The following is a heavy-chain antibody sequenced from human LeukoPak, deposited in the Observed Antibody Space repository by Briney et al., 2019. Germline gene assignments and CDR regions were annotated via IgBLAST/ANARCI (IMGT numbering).Heavy chain of an antibody. V-gene: IGHV3-21*01. CDR3: ARADYDILTGYYSDY. Sequence: GGSLRLSCAASGFTFSSYSMNWVRQAPGKGLEWVSSISSSSSYIYYADSVKGRFTISRDNAKNSLYLQMSSLRAEDTAVYYCARADYDILTGYYSDYWGQGTLVTVSS. CDR2: ISSSSSYI. D-gene: IGHD3-9*01. J-gene: IGHJ4*02. CDR1: GFTFSSYS.